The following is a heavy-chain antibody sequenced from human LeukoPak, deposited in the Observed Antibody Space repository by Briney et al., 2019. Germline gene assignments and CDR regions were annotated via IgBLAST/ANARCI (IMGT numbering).Heavy chain of an antibody. Sequence: SETLSLTCAVYGGSFSGYYWSWIRQPPGKGLEWIGEINHSGSTNYNPSLKSRVTISVDTSKNQFSLKLSSVTAADTAVYYCARGFYSPHYWGQGTLVSVSS. V-gene: IGHV4-34*01. CDR2: INHSGST. CDR1: GGSFSGYY. D-gene: IGHD4-11*01. CDR3: ARGFYSPHY. J-gene: IGHJ4*02.